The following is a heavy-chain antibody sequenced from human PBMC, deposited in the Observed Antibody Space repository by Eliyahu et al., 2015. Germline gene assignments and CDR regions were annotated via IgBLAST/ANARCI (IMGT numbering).Heavy chain of an antibody. D-gene: IGHD2-2*01. J-gene: IGHJ6*02. CDR1: GYTFTGYY. V-gene: IGHV1-2*06. CDR3: AFIVVVPAANYYYYGMDV. CDR2: INPNSGGT. Sequence: QVQLVQSGAEVKKPGASVKVSCKASGYTFTGYYMHWVRQAPGQGLEWMGRINPNSGGTNYAQKFQGRVTMTRDTSISTAYMELSRLRSDDTAVYYCAFIVVVPAANYYYYGMDVWGQGTTVTVSS.